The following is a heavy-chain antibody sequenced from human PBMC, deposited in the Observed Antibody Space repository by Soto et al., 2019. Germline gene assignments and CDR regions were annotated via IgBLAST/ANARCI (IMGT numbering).Heavy chain of an antibody. D-gene: IGHD2-15*01. J-gene: IGHJ4*02. CDR3: AKGRYSTLLRWYYFDN. CDR2: ISYEGRNK. CDR1: GFTFSLYG. Sequence: GGSLSLSCAVSGFTFSLYGMHWVRQAPGKGLEWVAFISYEGRNKYYADSVKGRFTLSRDNSKNTLSLQMESLRPEDTAVYYCAKGRYSTLLRWYYFDNWGQGTQVTVSS. V-gene: IGHV3-30*18.